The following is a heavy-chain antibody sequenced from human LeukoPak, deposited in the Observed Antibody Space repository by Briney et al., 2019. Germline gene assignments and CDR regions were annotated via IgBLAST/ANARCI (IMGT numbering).Heavy chain of an antibody. V-gene: IGHV1-18*01. D-gene: IGHD3-3*01. J-gene: IGHJ6*02. CDR3: ARGGGDFWSGYYRYYYYSMDV. CDR1: GYTFTTYG. Sequence: ASVKVSCKASGYTFTTYGISWVRQAPGQGLEWMGWISAYNGNTDSAQKFQGRVTMTTDTSTSTAYVELRSLRSDDTAVYYCARGGGDFWSGYYRYYYYSMDVWGQGTMVTVSS. CDR2: ISAYNGNT.